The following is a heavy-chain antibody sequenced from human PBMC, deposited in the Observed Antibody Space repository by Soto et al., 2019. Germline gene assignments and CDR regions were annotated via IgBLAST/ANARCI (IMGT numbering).Heavy chain of an antibody. CDR3: AKMGDFWSGSPTYHFDF. CDR1: GFTFSRYA. CDR2: ISGSGSST. J-gene: IGHJ4*01. V-gene: IGHV3-23*01. D-gene: IGHD3-3*01. Sequence: EVQLLESGGGLVQPGGSLRLSCAASGFTFSRYAMSWVRQAPGKGLEWVSVISGSGSSTYYADSVKGRFTISRDNTKKTPYVQMNSLRAEDTTVYYCAKMGDFWSGSPTYHFDFCCDGTEVSVSS.